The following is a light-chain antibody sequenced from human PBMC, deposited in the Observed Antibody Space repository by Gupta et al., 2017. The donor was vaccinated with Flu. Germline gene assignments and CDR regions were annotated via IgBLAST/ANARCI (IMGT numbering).Light chain of an antibody. Sequence: QSALTQPASVSGSPGQSITISCTGTSSFASYNLVSWYQQHPGEAPKLILYDVNKRPSGVPNRFSGSKSGNTASLTISVLQAEDEACYYCCSYVVSDTFVFGTATTVSVL. V-gene: IGLV2-23*02. CDR3: CSYVVSDTFV. J-gene: IGLJ1*01. CDR2: DVN. CDR1: SSFASYNL.